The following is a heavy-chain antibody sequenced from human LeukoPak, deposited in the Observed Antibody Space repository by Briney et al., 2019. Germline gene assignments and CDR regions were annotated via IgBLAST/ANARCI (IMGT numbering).Heavy chain of an antibody. V-gene: IGHV1-69*06. D-gene: IGHD3-22*01. CDR2: IIPIFGTA. J-gene: IGHJ4*02. Sequence: ASVKVSCKASGGTFSSYAISWVRQAPGQGLEWMGGIIPIFGTANYAQKFQGRVTITADKSTSTAYMELSSLRSEDTAVYYCARAPYYYDSSGYRPLYFDYWGQGTLVTVSS. CDR1: GGTFSSYA. CDR3: ARAPYYYDSSGYRPLYFDY.